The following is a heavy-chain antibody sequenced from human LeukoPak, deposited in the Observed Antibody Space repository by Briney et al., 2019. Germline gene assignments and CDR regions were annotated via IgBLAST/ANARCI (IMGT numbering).Heavy chain of an antibody. CDR2: INHSGST. CDR1: GGSFSGYY. J-gene: IGHJ4*02. CDR3: ARGVATLGY. V-gene: IGHV4-34*01. D-gene: IGHD5-12*01. Sequence: SETLSLTCAVYGGSFSGYYWSWIRQPPGKGLEWIGEINHSGSTNYNPSLKSRVTISVDTSKNQFSLKLSSVTAADTAVYYCARGVATLGYWGQGTLVTDSS.